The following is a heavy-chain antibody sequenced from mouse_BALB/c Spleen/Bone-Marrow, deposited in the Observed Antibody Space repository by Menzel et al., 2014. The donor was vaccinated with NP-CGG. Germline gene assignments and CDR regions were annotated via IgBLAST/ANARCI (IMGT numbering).Heavy chain of an antibody. D-gene: IGHD3-3*01. CDR1: GYSFTSYW. V-gene: IGHV1-61*01. CDR3: TRYDLTTRAFAY. Sequence: QVQLKESGAELVRPGASVKLSCRASGYSFTSYWMNWVKQRPGQGLEWIGMIHLSDSESRLNQKFKDKATLTVDKSSSTAYMQLSSPTSEDSAVYYCTRYDLTTRAFAYWGQGTLVTVSA. J-gene: IGHJ3*01. CDR2: IHLSDSES.